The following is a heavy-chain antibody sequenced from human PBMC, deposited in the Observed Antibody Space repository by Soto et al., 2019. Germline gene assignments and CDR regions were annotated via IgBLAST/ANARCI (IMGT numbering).Heavy chain of an antibody. Sequence: GGSLRLSCTASGFTFGDYAMSWFRQAPGKGLEWVGFIRSKAYGGTTEYAASVKGRFPISRDDSKSIAYLQMNSLKTEDTAVYYCTREGYYDSSGYSPWGQGTLVTVSS. V-gene: IGHV3-49*03. D-gene: IGHD3-22*01. CDR2: IRSKAYGGTT. J-gene: IGHJ5*02. CDR1: GFTFGDYA. CDR3: TREGYYDSSGYSP.